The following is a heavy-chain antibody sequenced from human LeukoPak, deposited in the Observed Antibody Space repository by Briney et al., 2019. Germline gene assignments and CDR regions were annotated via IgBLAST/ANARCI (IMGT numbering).Heavy chain of an antibody. CDR2: IWYDGSNK. V-gene: IGHV3-33*01. CDR1: GFTFSSYG. Sequence: GGSLRLSCAASGFTFSSYGMHWVRQAPGKGLEWVAVIWYDGSNKYSADSVKGRFTISRDNSKNTLYLQMNSLRAEDTAVYYCARDQRVAYSSSWYGGAFDIWGQGTMVTVSS. CDR3: ARDQRVAYSSSWYGGAFDI. D-gene: IGHD6-13*01. J-gene: IGHJ3*02.